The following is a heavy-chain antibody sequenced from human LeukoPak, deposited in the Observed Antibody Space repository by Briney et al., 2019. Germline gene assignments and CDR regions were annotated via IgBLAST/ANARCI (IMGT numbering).Heavy chain of an antibody. CDR3: ARAMSSSWYGNAFDI. V-gene: IGHV3-21*01. J-gene: IGHJ3*02. CDR1: GFTFSNAW. CDR2: ISSSSSYI. D-gene: IGHD6-13*01. Sequence: GGSLRLSCAASGFTFSNAWMSWVRQAPGKGLEWVSSISSSSSYIYYADSVKGRFTISRDNAKNSLYLQMNSLRAEDTAVYYCARAMSSSWYGNAFDIWGEGTMGTVSS.